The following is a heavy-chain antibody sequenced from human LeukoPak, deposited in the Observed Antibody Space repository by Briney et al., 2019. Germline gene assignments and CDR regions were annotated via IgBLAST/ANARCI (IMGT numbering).Heavy chain of an antibody. V-gene: IGHV4-39*01. CDR3: ARRIVQREFDY. CDR2: IYYSGST. J-gene: IGHJ4*02. Sequence: SETLSLTCTVSGGSISSYYWGWIRQPPGKGLEWIGSIYYSGSTHYNPSLKSRVTISVDTSKNQFSLKLSSVTAADTAVYYCARRIVQREFDYWGQGTLVTVSS. D-gene: IGHD1-1*01. CDR1: GGSISSYY.